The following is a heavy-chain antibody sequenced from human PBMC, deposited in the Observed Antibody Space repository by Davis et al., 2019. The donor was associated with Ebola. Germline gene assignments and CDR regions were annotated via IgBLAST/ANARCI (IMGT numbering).Heavy chain of an antibody. Sequence: GGSLRLSCAASGFTFSDYYMSWIRQAPGKGLEWVSYISSSGSTIYYADSVKGRFTISRDNAKNSLYLQMNSLRAEDTAVYYCARVGNVVVVAATADGLDYWGQGTLVTVSS. D-gene: IGHD2-15*01. J-gene: IGHJ4*02. V-gene: IGHV3-11*01. CDR3: ARVGNVVVVAATADGLDY. CDR2: ISSSGSTI. CDR1: GFTFSDYY.